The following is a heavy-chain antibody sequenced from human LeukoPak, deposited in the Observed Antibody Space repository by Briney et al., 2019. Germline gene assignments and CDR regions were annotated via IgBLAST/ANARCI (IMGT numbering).Heavy chain of an antibody. CDR2: IYSSGST. CDR3: ARGSCSGGSCYPTYGMDV. CDR1: GGSISSYY. Sequence: SETLSLTCTVSGGSISSYYWSWIRQPAGKGLEWIGRIYSSGSTNYNPSLKSRVTISVDTSKNQFSPKLSSVTAADTAVYYCARGSCSGGSCYPTYGMDVWGQGTTVTVSS. J-gene: IGHJ6*02. D-gene: IGHD2-15*01. V-gene: IGHV4-4*07.